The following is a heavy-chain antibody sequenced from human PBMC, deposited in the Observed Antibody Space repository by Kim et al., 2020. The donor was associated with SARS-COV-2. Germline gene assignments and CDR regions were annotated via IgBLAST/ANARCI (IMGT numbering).Heavy chain of an antibody. CDR3: AREFRAFSSSSHFGY. CDR2: TYYRSKWYN. Sequence: SQTLSLTCAISGDSVSSNSATWNWIRQSPSRGLEWLGRTYYRSKWYNDYAVSVKSRITINSDTSKNQFSLQLNSVTPEDTAVYYCAREFRAFSSSSHFGYWGQRTLVTVSS. J-gene: IGHJ4*02. D-gene: IGHD2-2*01. V-gene: IGHV6-1*01. CDR1: GDSVSSNSAT.